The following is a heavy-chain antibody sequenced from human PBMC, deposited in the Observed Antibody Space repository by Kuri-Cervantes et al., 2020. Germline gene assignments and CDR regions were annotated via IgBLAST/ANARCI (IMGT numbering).Heavy chain of an antibody. Sequence: GGSLRLSCAVSGFTVGRYSIHWVRQAPGKGLEWVSYIRSSSSTIYYADSVKGRFTISRDNAKNSLYLQMNSLRAEDTAVYYCARVQSAWYSSGWYYWFDPWGQGTLVTVSS. D-gene: IGHD6-19*01. J-gene: IGHJ5*02. CDR2: IRSSSSTI. CDR1: GFTVGRYS. CDR3: ARVQSAWYSSGWYYWFDP. V-gene: IGHV3-48*01.